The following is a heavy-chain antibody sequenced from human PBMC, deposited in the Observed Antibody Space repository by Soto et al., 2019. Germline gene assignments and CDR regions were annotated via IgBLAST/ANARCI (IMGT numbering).Heavy chain of an antibody. Sequence: EVQLLESGGGLAHPGGSLRLSCAASGFTFSDYVMSWVRQAPGKGLEWVSGISGSGDKPYYVDSVKGRFTVSRDNSKDTLSLQMDSLRPEDTAVYYCARDKHGASWYFDPMAVWGQGITVAVSS. CDR2: ISGSGDKP. V-gene: IGHV3-23*01. J-gene: IGHJ6*02. CDR3: ARDKHGASWYFDPMAV. CDR1: GFTFSDYV. D-gene: IGHD6-13*01.